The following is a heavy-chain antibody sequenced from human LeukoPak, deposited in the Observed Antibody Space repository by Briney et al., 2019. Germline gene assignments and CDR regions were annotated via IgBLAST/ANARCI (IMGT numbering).Heavy chain of an antibody. V-gene: IGHV4-39*01. CDR1: GDSIRSSTYY. CDR3: ARWGPIFGVVIIPVDAFGI. CDR2: LYHSGSS. Sequence: SETLSLTCTVSGDSIRSSTYYWGWIRQPPGKGLEWIGSLYHSGSSYYNPSLKSRVTISVDTTNNRFSLKLSSLTAADTAVYYCARWGPIFGVVIIPVDAFGIWGLGTVVTVSS. J-gene: IGHJ3*02. D-gene: IGHD3-3*01.